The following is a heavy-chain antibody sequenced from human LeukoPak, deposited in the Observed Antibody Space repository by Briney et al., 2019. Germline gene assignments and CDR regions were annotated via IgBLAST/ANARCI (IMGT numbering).Heavy chain of an antibody. D-gene: IGHD2-15*01. V-gene: IGHV4-39*07. Sequence: PSETLSLTCTVSGGSISSSSYYWGWIRQPPGKGLEWIGSIYYSGSTYYNPSLKSRVTISVDTSKNQFSLKLSSVTAADTAVYYCARVGDIVVDGAYDIWGQGTMITVSS. J-gene: IGHJ3*02. CDR3: ARVGDIVVDGAYDI. CDR2: IYYSGST. CDR1: GGSISSSSYY.